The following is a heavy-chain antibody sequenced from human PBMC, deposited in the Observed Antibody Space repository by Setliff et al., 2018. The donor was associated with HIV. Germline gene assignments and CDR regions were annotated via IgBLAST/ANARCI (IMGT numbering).Heavy chain of an antibody. J-gene: IGHJ5*02. Sequence: ASVKVSCKASGYTFTGYYMHWVRQAPGQGLEWMGWISANSGGTNYAQKFQGRVTMTRDTSISTAYMELSRLRSDDTAVYYCARSRAINYYDKMFDPWGQGTLVTVSS. CDR3: ARSRAINYYDKMFDP. CDR2: ISANSGGT. D-gene: IGHD3-22*01. V-gene: IGHV1-2*02. CDR1: GYTFTGYY.